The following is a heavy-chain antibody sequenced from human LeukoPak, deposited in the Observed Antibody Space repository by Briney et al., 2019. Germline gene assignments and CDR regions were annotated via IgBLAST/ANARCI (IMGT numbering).Heavy chain of an antibody. Sequence: PGGSLRLSCAASGFTLSSYAMSWVRQAPGKGLEWVSSISGGSIYIYYADSVKGRFTISRDNGKNSLYLQMHSLRAEDTAVYYCASDKTAQLDNYYYYMDVWGKGTTVTISS. V-gene: IGHV3-21*06. CDR1: GFTLSSYA. CDR3: ASDKTAQLDNYYYYMDV. CDR2: ISGGSIYI. J-gene: IGHJ6*03. D-gene: IGHD6-13*01.